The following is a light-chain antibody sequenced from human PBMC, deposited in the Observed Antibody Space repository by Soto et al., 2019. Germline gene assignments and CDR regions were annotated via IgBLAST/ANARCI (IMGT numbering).Light chain of an antibody. CDR3: HQYGSSPST. CDR1: QSVSTNY. V-gene: IGKV3-20*01. Sequence: ETVLTQSPGTLSLSPGERATLSCRASQSVSTNYLAWYQQKPGQAPRLLIYGASSRAAGIPDRFSGSGSGTDFTLTISRLEAEDFAVYYCHQYGSSPSTFGQGTKVEIK. CDR2: GAS. J-gene: IGKJ1*01.